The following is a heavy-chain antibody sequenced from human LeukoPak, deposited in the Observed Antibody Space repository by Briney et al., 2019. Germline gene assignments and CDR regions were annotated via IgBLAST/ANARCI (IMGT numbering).Heavy chain of an antibody. Sequence: GGSLRLSCAATGFTVSNNFMYWVRQAPGKGLEWVSVIHSDGNTLYADSVEGRFTISRDNFKNTVYLQMSSLRAEDTAVYYCAREDNRGVYDDGFDIWGQGTMVTVSS. CDR3: AREDNRGVYDDGFDI. J-gene: IGHJ3*02. V-gene: IGHV3-53*01. CDR1: GFTVSNNF. CDR2: IHSDGNT. D-gene: IGHD5/OR15-5a*01.